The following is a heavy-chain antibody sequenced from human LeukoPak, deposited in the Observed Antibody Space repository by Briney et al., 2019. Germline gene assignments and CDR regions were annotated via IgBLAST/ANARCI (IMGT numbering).Heavy chain of an antibody. D-gene: IGHD6-13*01. CDR3: ARASAAAGGDWFDP. J-gene: IGHJ5*02. Sequence: ASVKVSCKASGYTFTSYGISWVRQAPGQGLEWMGWISAYNGNTNYAQKLQGRVTMTTGTSTSTAYMELRSLRSDDTAVYYCARASAAAGGDWFDPWGQGTLVTVSS. CDR2: ISAYNGNT. V-gene: IGHV1-18*01. CDR1: GYTFTSYG.